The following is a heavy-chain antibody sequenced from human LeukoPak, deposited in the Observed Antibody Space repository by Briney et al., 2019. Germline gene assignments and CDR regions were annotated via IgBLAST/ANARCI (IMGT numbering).Heavy chain of an antibody. J-gene: IGHJ4*02. CDR1: GGTFSSYA. CDR3: ARDSGLGYSSSLGDY. Sequence: GSSVKVSCKASGGTFSSYAISRVRQAPGQGLEWMGRIIPIFGTANYAQKFQGRVTITTDESTSTAYMELSSLRSEDTAVYYCARDSGLGYSSSLGDYWGQGTLVTVSS. V-gene: IGHV1-69*05. D-gene: IGHD6-13*01. CDR2: IIPIFGTA.